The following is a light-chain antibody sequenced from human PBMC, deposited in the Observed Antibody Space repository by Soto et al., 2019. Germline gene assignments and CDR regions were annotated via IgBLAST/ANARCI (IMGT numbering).Light chain of an antibody. Sequence: DIQMTQSPSSLSASVGDRVTITCQASQDISNYLNWYQQKPGKAPKLLIYDASNLETGVPSRFSGSGSATGFTFTISSLQPEDIATYYCQQYDNLALTFGPGTKVDIK. CDR2: DAS. CDR1: QDISNY. J-gene: IGKJ3*01. CDR3: QQYDNLALT. V-gene: IGKV1-33*01.